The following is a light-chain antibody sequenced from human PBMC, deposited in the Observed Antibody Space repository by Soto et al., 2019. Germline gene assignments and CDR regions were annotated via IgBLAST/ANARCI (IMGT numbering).Light chain of an antibody. CDR2: GAS. CDR3: QQYNNWPIT. CDR1: QSVSSN. J-gene: IGKJ5*01. Sequence: EIVMTQSPATLSLSPGEGATLSCRASQSVSSNLAWYQQKPGQAPRLLIYGASTRATGVAARFSGSGSGTEFTLTISSLQSEDFAVYYCQQYNNWPITFGQGTRLEI. V-gene: IGKV3-15*01.